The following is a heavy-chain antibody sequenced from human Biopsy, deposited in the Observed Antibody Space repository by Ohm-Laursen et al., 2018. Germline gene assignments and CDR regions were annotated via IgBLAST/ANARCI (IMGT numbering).Heavy chain of an antibody. CDR1: GASVRSHF. CDR2: ISNSGTT. D-gene: IGHD3-3*01. J-gene: IGHJ4*02. CDR3: ARLSTLFGVADFTDD. V-gene: IGHV4-59*08. Sequence: SQTLSLTCTLSGASVRSHFLTWIRQPPGKGLQWIGSISNSGTTKSSPSLKSRVNISLHTSKNQLSQKLTSVTAADTAVYYCARLSTLFGVADFTDDWGQGTLVTVSS.